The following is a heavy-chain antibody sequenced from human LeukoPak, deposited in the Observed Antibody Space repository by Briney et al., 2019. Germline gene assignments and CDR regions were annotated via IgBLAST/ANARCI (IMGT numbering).Heavy chain of an antibody. CDR2: IKQDGSEK. CDR3: ARGPGSDYYYYYMDV. Sequence: GGSLRLSCAASGFTFSSYWMSWVRQAPGKGLEGVADIKQDGSEKYYVDSVKGQFTISRDNAKNSLYLQMNSLRAEDTAVYYCARGPGSDYYYYYMDVWGKGTTVTVSS. V-gene: IGHV3-7*01. J-gene: IGHJ6*03. D-gene: IGHD1-26*01. CDR1: GFTFSSYW.